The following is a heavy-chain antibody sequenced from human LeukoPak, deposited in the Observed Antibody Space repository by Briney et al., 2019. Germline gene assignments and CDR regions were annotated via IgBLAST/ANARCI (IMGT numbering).Heavy chain of an antibody. CDR1: GYIFTDYY. CDR2: VDPQNGET. Sequence: ASVKISCKASGYIFTDYYMHWVQQAPGKGLEWMGRVDPQNGETVYAENFQGRVTMTADTSTDTANMELTSLRSEDTAVYYCATDDYGDYWARFWGQGSLVTVSS. V-gene: IGHV1-69-2*01. CDR3: ATDDYGDYWARF. D-gene: IGHD4-17*01. J-gene: IGHJ4*02.